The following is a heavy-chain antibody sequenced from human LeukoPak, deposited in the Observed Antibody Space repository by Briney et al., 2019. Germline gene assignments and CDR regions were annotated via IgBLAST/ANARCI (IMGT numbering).Heavy chain of an antibody. CDR2: ISPDSGDT. V-gene: IGHV1-2*02. CDR1: GYTFTDYS. J-gene: IGHJ5*02. CDR3: AKDFFGSGRYSPFDP. D-gene: IGHD3-10*01. Sequence: ASVKVSCKASGYTFTDYSIHWVRQAPGQGLEWMGWISPDSGDTNSAQKFRGRVTMTGDTSINTAYMELSRLRSDDTAIYYCAKDFFGSGRYSPFDPWGQGTLITVSS.